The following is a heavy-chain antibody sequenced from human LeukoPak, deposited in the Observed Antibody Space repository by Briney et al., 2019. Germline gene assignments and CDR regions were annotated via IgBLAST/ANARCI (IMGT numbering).Heavy chain of an antibody. CDR2: IYYNGFT. V-gene: IGHV4-39*07. Sequence: SETLSLTCTVSGGSISSSSYYWGWFRQPPGKGLEWIVYIYYNGFTRYNPSLKSRVTISGDTSKNQFSLKVSSVTAADTAVYYCARIGREPRPNWFDPWGQGTLVIVSS. CDR1: GGSISSSSYY. J-gene: IGHJ5*02. D-gene: IGHD1-14*01. CDR3: ARIGREPRPNWFDP.